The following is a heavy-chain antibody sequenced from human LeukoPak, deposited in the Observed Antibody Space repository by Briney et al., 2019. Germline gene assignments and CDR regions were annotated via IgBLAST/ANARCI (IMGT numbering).Heavy chain of an antibody. J-gene: IGHJ4*02. CDR1: GFTFSSYS. V-gene: IGHV3-53*04. Sequence: PGGSLRLSCAASGFTFSSYSMNWVRQAPGKGLEWVSVIYSGGNTYYADSVKGRFTISRHNSKNTVYLHMKSLRPEDTAVYYCARRWDFDYWGQGTLVTVSS. CDR3: ARRWDFDY. CDR2: IYSGGNT. D-gene: IGHD5-24*01.